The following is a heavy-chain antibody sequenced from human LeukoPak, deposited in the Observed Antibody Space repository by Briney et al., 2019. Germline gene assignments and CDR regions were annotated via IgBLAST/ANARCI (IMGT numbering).Heavy chain of an antibody. D-gene: IGHD5-24*01. Sequence: GGSLRLSCAASGFTFSNYRMNWVRQAPGKGLEWVSSISSSSIYIYYADSLKGRFTISRDNAKNSLYLQMNSLRAEDTAVYYCARSRDGYNLVDAFDIWGQGIMVTVSS. V-gene: IGHV3-21*01. CDR3: ARSRDGYNLVDAFDI. CDR2: ISSSSIYI. CDR1: GFTFSNYR. J-gene: IGHJ3*02.